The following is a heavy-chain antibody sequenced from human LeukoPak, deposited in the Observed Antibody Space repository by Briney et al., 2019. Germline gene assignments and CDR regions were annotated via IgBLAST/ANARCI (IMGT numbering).Heavy chain of an antibody. CDR3: MRALTISGIGPPPA. J-gene: IGHJ5*02. D-gene: IGHD3-3*01. V-gene: IGHV1-8*01. CDR2: MNPNSGNT. Sequence: ASVTVSCKASGYTFTSYDINWVRQAPGQGLEWMGWMNPNSGNTGYAQKFQGRVTLTRDLSPTTVYMELSSLREEDTAVYYCMRALTISGIGPPPAWGQGTLLTVSS. CDR1: GYTFTSYD.